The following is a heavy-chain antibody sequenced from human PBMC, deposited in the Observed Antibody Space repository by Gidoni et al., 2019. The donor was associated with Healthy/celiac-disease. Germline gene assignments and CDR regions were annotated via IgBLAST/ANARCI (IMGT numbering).Heavy chain of an antibody. CDR1: GASSRGYY. CDR3: ARVQRRLLRYLDWLFDY. V-gene: IGHV4-34*01. J-gene: IGHJ4*02. D-gene: IGHD3-9*01. Sequence: QVQLQQWGAGLLKPSEPLSLTCAASGASSRGYYWSWTRPPPGKGLEWIGESNHSGSTNYNPSLKSRVTISVETSKNQFSLKLSSVTAADTDVYYCARVQRRLLRYLDWLFDYWGQGTLVTVSS. CDR2: SNHSGST.